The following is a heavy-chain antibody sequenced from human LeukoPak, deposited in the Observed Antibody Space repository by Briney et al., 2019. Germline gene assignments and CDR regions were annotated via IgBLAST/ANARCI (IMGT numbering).Heavy chain of an antibody. CDR2: IYSGGST. J-gene: IGHJ4*02. V-gene: IGHV3-66*01. CDR1: GFTVSSNY. Sequence: QTGGSLRLSCAASGFTVSSNYMSWVRQAPGKGLEWVSVIYSGGSTYYADSVKGRFTISRDNSKNTLYLQMNSLRAEDTAVYYCARCAPYCSGGSRYPPAPGAFDYWGQGTLVTVSS. CDR3: ARCAPYCSGGSRYPPAPGAFDY. D-gene: IGHD2-15*01.